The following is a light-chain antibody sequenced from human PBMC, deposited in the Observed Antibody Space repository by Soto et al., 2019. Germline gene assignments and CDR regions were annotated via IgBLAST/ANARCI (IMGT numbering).Light chain of an antibody. V-gene: IGLV2-23*02. CDR2: EVS. CDR3: CSYAGSSSFYV. Sequence: QSALTQPASVSGSPGQSITISCTGASSDVGSYNLVSWYHQHPGKAPKLMIYEVSNRPSGVSNRFSGSKSGNTASLTISGLQAEDEADYYCCSYAGSSSFYVFGTGTKLTVL. CDR1: SSDVGSYNL. J-gene: IGLJ1*01.